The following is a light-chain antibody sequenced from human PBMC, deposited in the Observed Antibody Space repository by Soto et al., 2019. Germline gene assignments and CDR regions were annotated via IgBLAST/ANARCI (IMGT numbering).Light chain of an antibody. Sequence: QSALTQPASVSGSPGQSITISCTGTSSDVGSYNLVSWYQQHPGKAPKLMIYEGRKRPSGVSIRFSGSKSGNTASLTISGLQAEDEADYYCCSYAASSTWVFGGGTKVTVL. J-gene: IGLJ3*02. V-gene: IGLV2-23*01. CDR2: EGR. CDR1: SSDVGSYNL. CDR3: CSYAASSTWV.